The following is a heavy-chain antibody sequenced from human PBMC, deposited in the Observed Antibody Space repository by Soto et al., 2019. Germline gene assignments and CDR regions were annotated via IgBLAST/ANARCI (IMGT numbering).Heavy chain of an antibody. CDR3: ARADAPPPHMDV. CDR1: GYTFTSYG. J-gene: IGHJ6*02. V-gene: IGHV1-18*01. Sequence: QVQLVQSGAEVKKPGASVKVSCKASGYTFTSYGISWVRQAPGQGLEWLGWISAYNGNTHYAQKLQGRVTMTTDTSTSTAYTELRRLRSDDTAVYYCARADAPPPHMDVCGQGTTVTVSS. CDR2: ISAYNGNT. D-gene: IGHD2-2*01.